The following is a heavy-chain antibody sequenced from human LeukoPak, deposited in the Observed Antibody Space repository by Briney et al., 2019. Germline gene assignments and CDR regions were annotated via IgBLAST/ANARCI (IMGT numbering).Heavy chain of an antibody. J-gene: IGHJ4*02. CDR3: AKREETFGSKYYFDY. CDR2: INGGGDA. D-gene: IGHD3-10*01. CDR1: GFHFQSYV. Sequence: VGSLRLSWLSFGFHFQSYVLSWVRQTPGKGLEWVSSINGGGDAYYADYVKGRFTISRDNSRNTLYLQMNSLRVGDTAVYYCAKREETFGSKYYFDYWGQGTLVTVSS. V-gene: IGHV3-23*01.